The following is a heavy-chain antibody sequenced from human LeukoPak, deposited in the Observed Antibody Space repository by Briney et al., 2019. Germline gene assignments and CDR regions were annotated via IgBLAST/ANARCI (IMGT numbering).Heavy chain of an antibody. V-gene: IGHV1-69*04. Sequence: GASVKVSCKASGGTFSSYAISWVRQAPGQGLEWMGRIIPILGIANYAQKFQGRVTITADKSTSTAYMELSSLRSEDTAVYYCARAWEDCSGGSCYSAAFDIWGQGTMVTVSS. CDR2: IIPILGIA. J-gene: IGHJ3*02. CDR3: ARAWEDCSGGSCYSAAFDI. CDR1: GGTFSSYA. D-gene: IGHD2-15*01.